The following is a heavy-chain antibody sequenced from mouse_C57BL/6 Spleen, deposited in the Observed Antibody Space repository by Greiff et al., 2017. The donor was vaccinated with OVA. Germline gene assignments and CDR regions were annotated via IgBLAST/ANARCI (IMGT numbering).Heavy chain of an antibody. D-gene: IGHD1-1*01. Sequence: EVQLQQSGPELVKPGASVKISCTASGYTFTDYYMNWVKQSHGKSLEWIGDINPNNGGTSYNQKFKGKATVTVDKSSSTAYMELRSLTSEDSAVYYCACYYYGSRGFAYWGQGTLVTVSA. CDR2: INPNNGGT. J-gene: IGHJ3*01. CDR3: ACYYYGSRGFAY. CDR1: GYTFTDYY. V-gene: IGHV1-26*01.